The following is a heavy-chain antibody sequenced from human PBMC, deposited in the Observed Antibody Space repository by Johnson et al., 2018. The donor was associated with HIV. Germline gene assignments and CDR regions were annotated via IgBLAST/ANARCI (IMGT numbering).Heavy chain of an antibody. J-gene: IGHJ3*02. D-gene: IGHD5-24*01. CDR1: GFTFSSYG. Sequence: QVQLVESGGGVVQPGRSLRLSCAASGFTFSSYGMHWVRQAPGKGLEWVAVIWYDGSNKYYADSVKGRFTIYRDNSKNTLYLQMNSLRAEDTAVYYCAKDLDGYNSLDAFDIWGQGTMVTVSS. CDR2: IWYDGSNK. V-gene: IGHV3-33*06. CDR3: AKDLDGYNSLDAFDI.